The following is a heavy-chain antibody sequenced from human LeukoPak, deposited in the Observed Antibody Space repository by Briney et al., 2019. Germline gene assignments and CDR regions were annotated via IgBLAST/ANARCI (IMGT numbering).Heavy chain of an antibody. J-gene: IGHJ4*02. Sequence: ASVKVSCKASGYTFTIYGITWVRQAPGQGLEWMGWISAYNGNTNYAQKFQGRVTMTTDTSTSTAYMELRSLRSDDTAVYYCARDAGSFPMTIFGVVIMGYWGQGTLVTVSS. CDR1: GYTFTIYG. V-gene: IGHV1-18*01. CDR2: ISAYNGNT. CDR3: ARDAGSFPMTIFGVVIMGY. D-gene: IGHD3-3*01.